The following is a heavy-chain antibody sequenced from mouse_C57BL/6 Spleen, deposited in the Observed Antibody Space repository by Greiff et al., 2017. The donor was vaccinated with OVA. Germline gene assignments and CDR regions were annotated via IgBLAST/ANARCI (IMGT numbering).Heavy chain of an antibody. CDR1: GYTFTSYW. J-gene: IGHJ2*01. D-gene: IGHD1-1*01. Sequence: QVQLQQPGAELVKPGASVQLSCKASGYTFTSYWITWVKQRPAQGLEWIGDIYPGSGSTNYNEKFKSKATLTVDTSSSTAYMQLSSLTSEDSAVYYCARRTYYYGSRRGYCDYWGQGTTLTVSS. CDR3: ARRTYYYGSRRGYCDY. V-gene: IGHV1-55*01. CDR2: IYPGSGST.